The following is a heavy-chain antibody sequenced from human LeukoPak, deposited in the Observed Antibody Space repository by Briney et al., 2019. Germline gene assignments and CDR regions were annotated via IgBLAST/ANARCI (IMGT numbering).Heavy chain of an antibody. V-gene: IGHV3-20*04. D-gene: IGHD1-26*01. CDR3: ARDGSYIGLDV. CDR1: GFTFEKQG. J-gene: IGHJ3*01. CDR2: LNWNGCST. Sequence: GGSLRLFCGASGFTFEKQGMSWVREAPGKGLEYVTGLNWNGCSTGYADAVKGRFTIYRDNAKKSLYLQMNSLRAEDTAFYYCARDGSYIGLDVWGQGTMVTVSS.